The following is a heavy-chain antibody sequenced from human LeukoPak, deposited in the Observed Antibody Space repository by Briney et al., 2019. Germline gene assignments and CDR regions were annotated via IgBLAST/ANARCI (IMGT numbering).Heavy chain of an antibody. V-gene: IGHV1-8*01. J-gene: IGHJ5*02. CDR1: GYTFTSYD. CDR2: MNPNSGNT. D-gene: IGHD2-2*01. Sequence: ASVKVSCKASGYTFTSYDIYWVRQATGQGLEWMGWMNPNSGNTGYAQKFQGRVTMTRNTSISTAYMELSSLRSEDTAVYYCARPLVPAAPGWFDPWGQGTLVTVSS. CDR3: ARPLVPAAPGWFDP.